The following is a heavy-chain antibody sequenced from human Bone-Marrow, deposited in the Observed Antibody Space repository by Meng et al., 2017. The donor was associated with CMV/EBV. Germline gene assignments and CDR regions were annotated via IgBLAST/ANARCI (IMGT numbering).Heavy chain of an antibody. V-gene: IGHV3-64*02. CDR1: GFAFSSIA. D-gene: IGHD2-2*01. J-gene: IGHJ6*01. Sequence: GESLRLSCVASGFAFSSIAMHWGRQAPGKGLEFVSAINPNGANTYYADSVKGRFTISRDNSKNTLYLQMGSLRAEDMAVYYCARGSQYCDSTRCYLGKMVVWGPGNTVHGAS. CDR3: ARGSQYCDSTRCYLGKMVV. CDR2: INPNGANT.